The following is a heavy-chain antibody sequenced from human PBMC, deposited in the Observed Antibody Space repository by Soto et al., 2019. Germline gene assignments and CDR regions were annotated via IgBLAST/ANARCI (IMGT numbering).Heavy chain of an antibody. J-gene: IGHJ3*02. CDR1: GYTFTGHY. Sequence: SVNVSCKASGYTFTGHYMHWVRQAPGQGLEWMGWINPNSGGTNYAQKFQGRVTLTKATSISTTYMELSRLRSDDTAVYYCGRDSYYDILIGYYTNASDIWGQTT. CDR3: GRDSYYDILIGYYTNASDI. CDR2: INPNSGGT. V-gene: IGHV1-2*02. D-gene: IGHD3-9*01.